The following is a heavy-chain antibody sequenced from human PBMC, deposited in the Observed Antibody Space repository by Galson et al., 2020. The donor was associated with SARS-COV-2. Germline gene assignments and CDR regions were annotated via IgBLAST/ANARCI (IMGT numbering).Heavy chain of an antibody. V-gene: IGHV3-64D*06. Sequence: QAGGSLRLSCSASGFTFSSYVMYWVRQAPGKGLEYVSTIISNGGSTYYADSVKGRFTISRDNFKNTLYLQMSSLRAEDTAVYFCVKDRSPRVAYKGLDYWGQGTLVTVSS. CDR3: VKDRSPRVAYKGLDY. CDR2: IISNGGST. D-gene: IGHD2-21*01. CDR1: GFTFSSYV. J-gene: IGHJ4*02.